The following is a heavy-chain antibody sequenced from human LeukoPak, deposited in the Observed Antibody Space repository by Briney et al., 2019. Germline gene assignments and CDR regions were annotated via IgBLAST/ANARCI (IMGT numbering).Heavy chain of an antibody. D-gene: IGHD3-10*01. J-gene: IGHJ5*02. CDR3: ARVHGSGSYYLDP. Sequence: SETLSLTCAVYGGSFSGYYWSWIRQPPGKGLEWIGEINHSGSTSYNPSLKSRVTISVDTSKNQFSLKLSSVTAADTAVYYCARVHGSGSYYLDPWGQGTLVTVSS. V-gene: IGHV4-34*01. CDR2: INHSGST. CDR1: GGSFSGYY.